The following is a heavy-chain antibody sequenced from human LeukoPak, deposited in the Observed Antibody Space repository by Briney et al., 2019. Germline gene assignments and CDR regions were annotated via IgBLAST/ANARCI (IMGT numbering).Heavy chain of an antibody. CDR1: GGSFSGYY. Sequence: SETLSLTCAVYGGSFSGYYWSWIRQPPGKGLEWIGEINHSGSTNYNPSLKSRVTISVGTSKNQFSLKLSSVTAADTAVYYCARDWDYYDSSGYFTPGYYFDYWGQGTLVTVSS. V-gene: IGHV4-34*01. CDR3: ARDWDYYDSSGYFTPGYYFDY. J-gene: IGHJ4*02. D-gene: IGHD3-22*01. CDR2: INHSGST.